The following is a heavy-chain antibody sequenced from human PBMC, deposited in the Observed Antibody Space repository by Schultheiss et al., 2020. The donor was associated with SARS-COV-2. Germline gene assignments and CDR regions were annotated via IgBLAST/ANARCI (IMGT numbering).Heavy chain of an antibody. J-gene: IGHJ6*02. D-gene: IGHD6-6*01. CDR2: INSDGSST. CDR3: AKDRTGIAARLDYYYGMDV. CDR1: GFTFSSYS. V-gene: IGHV3-74*01. Sequence: GGSLRLSCAASGFTFSSYSMNWVRQAPGKGLVWVSRINSDGSSTSYADSVKGRFTISRDNSKNTLYLQMNSLRAEDTAVYYCAKDRTGIAARLDYYYGMDVWGQGTTVTVSS.